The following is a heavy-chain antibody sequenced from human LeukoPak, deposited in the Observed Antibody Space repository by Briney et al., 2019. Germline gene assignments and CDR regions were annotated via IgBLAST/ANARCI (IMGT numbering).Heavy chain of an antibody. J-gene: IGHJ3*02. CDR3: AKGLSSWYRNAFDI. V-gene: IGHV3-33*06. CDR1: GFILSNYG. CDR2: TWYDGSKE. D-gene: IGHD6-13*01. Sequence: GRSLRLSCAASGFILSNYGMHWVRQAPGKGLEWVAVTWYDGSKEYYADSVKGRFTISRDNSKNTLYLQMNSLRAEDTAVYYCAKGLSSWYRNAFDIWGQGTMVTVSS.